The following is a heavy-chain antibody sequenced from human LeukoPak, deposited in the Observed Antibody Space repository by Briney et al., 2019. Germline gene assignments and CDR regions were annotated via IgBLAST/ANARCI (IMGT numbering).Heavy chain of an antibody. CDR2: ISFDGSNK. J-gene: IGHJ4*02. CDR3: ARDPQY. CDR1: GFTFSSYA. Sequence: GGSLRLSCAASGFTFSSYAMHWVRQAPGKGLEWVAVISFDGSNKYYTDSVKGRFTISRDNSKNTLYLQVSSLRTEDTAVYYCARDPQYWGREPWSPSPQ. V-gene: IGHV3-30*10.